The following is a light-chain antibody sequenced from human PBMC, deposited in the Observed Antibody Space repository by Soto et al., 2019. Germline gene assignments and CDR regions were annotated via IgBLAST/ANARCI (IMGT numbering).Light chain of an antibody. Sequence: DIQMTQSPSSLSASVGDRVTITCRASQSISSYLNWYQQKPGKAPKLLNYAASSLQSGVPSRFSGSGSGTDFTLTISSLQPEDFATYYCQQSYSTPTTFGQGTRWIS. CDR2: AAS. CDR3: QQSYSTPTT. V-gene: IGKV1-39*01. CDR1: QSISSY. J-gene: IGKJ1*01.